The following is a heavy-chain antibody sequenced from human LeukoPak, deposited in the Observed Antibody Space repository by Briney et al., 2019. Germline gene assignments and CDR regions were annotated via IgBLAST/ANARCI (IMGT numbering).Heavy chain of an antibody. CDR3: ARGVYYDSSGLNWFDP. D-gene: IGHD3-22*01. CDR2: INSDGSST. CDR1: GFTFSNYW. J-gene: IGHJ5*02. V-gene: IGHV3-74*01. Sequence: PGGSLRLSCAASGFTFSNYWMHWVRQAPGKGLLWVSRINSDGSSTTYADSVKGRFTISRDNAENTLYLQMNSLRAEDTAVYYCARGVYYDSSGLNWFDPWGQGTLVTVSS.